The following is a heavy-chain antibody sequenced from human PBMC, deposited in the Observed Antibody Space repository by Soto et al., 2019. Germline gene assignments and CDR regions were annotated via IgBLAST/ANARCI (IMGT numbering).Heavy chain of an antibody. CDR1: GYTFTSYY. J-gene: IGHJ3*02. V-gene: IGHV1-46*01. Sequence: ASVKVSCKASGYTFTSYYTHWVRQAPGQGLEWMGIINPSGGSTSYAQKFQGRVTMTRDTSTSTVYMELSSLRSEDTAVYYCARDNSGWTKGTVAFDIWGQGTMVTVSS. CDR3: ARDNSGWTKGTVAFDI. CDR2: INPSGGST. D-gene: IGHD6-19*01.